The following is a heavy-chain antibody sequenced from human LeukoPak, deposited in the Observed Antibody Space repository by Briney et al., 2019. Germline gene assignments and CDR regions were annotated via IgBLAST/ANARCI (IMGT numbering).Heavy chain of an antibody. CDR1: GGSISSYC. CDR2: IYTSGST. CDR3: ARDTPYSSSPYAFDI. J-gene: IGHJ3*02. V-gene: IGHV4-4*07. Sequence: SETLSLTCTVSGGSISSYCWSWIRQPAGKGLEWIGRIYTSGSTNYNPSLKSRVTMSVDTSKNQFSLKLSSVTAADTAVYYCARDTPYSSSPYAFDIWGQGIMVTVSS. D-gene: IGHD6-6*01.